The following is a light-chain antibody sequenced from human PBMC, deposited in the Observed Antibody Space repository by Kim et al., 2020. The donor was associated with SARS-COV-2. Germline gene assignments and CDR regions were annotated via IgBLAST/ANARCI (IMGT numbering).Light chain of an antibody. CDR2: GAS. CDR3: LQHHAYPWT. CDR1: QDISNS. Sequence: DIQMTQSPSAMSASVGDRVTITCRANQDISNSLAWFQQTPGSAPKRLIYGASTLQNGVPSRFGGSGSGTEFTLTISNMQPEDFATYFCLQHHAYPWTFGRGTKVEVK. V-gene: IGKV1-17*03. J-gene: IGKJ1*01.